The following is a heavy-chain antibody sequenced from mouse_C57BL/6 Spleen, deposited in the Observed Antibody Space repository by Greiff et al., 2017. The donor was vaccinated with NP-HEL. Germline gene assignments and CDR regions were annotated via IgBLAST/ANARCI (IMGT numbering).Heavy chain of an antibody. CDR3: ASPYGISDEKWFAG. J-gene: IGHJ3*01. Sequence: QVQLQQPGAELVKPGASVKLSCKASGYTFTSYWMQWVKQRPGQGLEWIGEIDPSDSYTNYNQKFKGKATLTVDTSSSTADMQLSSRTSEDYAVYYCASPYGISDEKWFAGWGKGTLVTVAA. CDR2: IDPSDSYT. V-gene: IGHV1-50*01. CDR1: GYTFTSYW. D-gene: IGHD1-1*01.